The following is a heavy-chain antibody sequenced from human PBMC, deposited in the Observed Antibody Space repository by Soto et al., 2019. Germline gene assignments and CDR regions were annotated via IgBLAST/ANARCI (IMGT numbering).Heavy chain of an antibody. CDR2: IKSKTDGGTT. Sequence: EVQLVESGGGLVKPGGSLRLSCAASGFTFSNAWMNWVRQAPGKGLEWVGRIKSKTDGGTTDYAAPVKGRFTISRDDSKNTLYLQMNSLKTEDTAVYYSTTGVGLPYYYYYGMDVWGQGTTVTVSS. J-gene: IGHJ6*02. D-gene: IGHD1-26*01. V-gene: IGHV3-15*07. CDR3: TTGVGLPYYYYYGMDV. CDR1: GFTFSNAW.